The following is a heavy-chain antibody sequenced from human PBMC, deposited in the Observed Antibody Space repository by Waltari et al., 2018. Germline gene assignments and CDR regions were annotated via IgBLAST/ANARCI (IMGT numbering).Heavy chain of an antibody. D-gene: IGHD3-9*01. V-gene: IGHV3-11*06. Sequence: GRFTISRDNAKNSLYLQMNSLRAEDTAVYYCARGGYYDILTGLDYWGQGTLVTVSS. CDR3: ARGGYYDILTGLDY. J-gene: IGHJ4*02.